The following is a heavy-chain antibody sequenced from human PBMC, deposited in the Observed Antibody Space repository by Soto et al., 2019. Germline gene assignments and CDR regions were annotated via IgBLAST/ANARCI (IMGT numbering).Heavy chain of an antibody. D-gene: IGHD2-15*01. CDR3: AKDLDVVMVLSATRGLDV. Sequence: QVQLVKSGGGMIQPGKSLRLSCVASGFTFSNFGMHWVRQAPGKGLEWVAGISYDGRSESYVDSVRGRFTLSRDNSKNTLSLQMISLRPEDTGVYYCAKDLDVVMVLSATRGLDVWGQGTTVTVSS. CDR2: ISYDGRSE. CDR1: GFTFSNFG. J-gene: IGHJ6*02. V-gene: IGHV3-30*18.